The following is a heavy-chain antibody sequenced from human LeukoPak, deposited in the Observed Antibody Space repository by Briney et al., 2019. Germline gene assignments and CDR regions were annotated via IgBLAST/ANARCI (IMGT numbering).Heavy chain of an antibody. V-gene: IGHV3-64*01. CDR2: ISSNGGNT. J-gene: IGHJ6*03. Sequence: GGSLRLSCAASGFTFSSYAMHWVRQAPGKGLEYVSGISSNGGNTYYANSVKGRFTISRDNSKNTLYLQMGSLRAEDMAVYYCARVAYDILTGFTYYYYMDVWGKGTTVTISS. D-gene: IGHD3-9*01. CDR1: GFTFSSYA. CDR3: ARVAYDILTGFTYYYYMDV.